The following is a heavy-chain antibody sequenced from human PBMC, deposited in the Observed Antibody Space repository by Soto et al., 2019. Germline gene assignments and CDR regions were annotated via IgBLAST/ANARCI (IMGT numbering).Heavy chain of an antibody. CDR1: GDTDTNYV. V-gene: IGHV1-69*13. D-gene: IGHD3-16*02. CDR3: EAEMTFGKLSVV. J-gene: IGHJ6*02. Sequence: ASVKVSCKASGDTDTNYVISWVRQATGQGLEWVGGIFPKFGTTYSAQKLQDRLTITADESTSTVYMQLSSLRLDDTAVYYCEAEMTFGKLSVVWGQGTTVTVSS. CDR2: IFPKFGTT.